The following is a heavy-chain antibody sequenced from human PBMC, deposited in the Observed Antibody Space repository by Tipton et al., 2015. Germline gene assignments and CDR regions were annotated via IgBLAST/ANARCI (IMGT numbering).Heavy chain of an antibody. CDR3: ACQDYDSLTRDYQTVDY. V-gene: IGHV4-59*01. CDR1: GGSFSDYY. J-gene: IGHJ4*02. D-gene: IGHD3-9*01. CDR2: IYYSGST. Sequence: LRLSCTVSGGSFSDYYWSWIRQSPGEGLEWIGYIYYSGSTNYNPSLRSRVAMSMDTSKNQFSLKLSSVIAADTAVYYCACQDYDSLTRDYQTVDYWGQGTLVTVSS.